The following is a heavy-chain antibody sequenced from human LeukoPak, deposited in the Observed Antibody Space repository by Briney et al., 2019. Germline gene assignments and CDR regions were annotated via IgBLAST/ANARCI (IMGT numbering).Heavy chain of an antibody. J-gene: IGHJ3*02. Sequence: GGSLRLSCAASGFTFSSYSMNWVRQAPGKGLEWVSSISSSSSYIYYADSVKGRFTISRANAKNSLYLQMNSLRAEDTAVYYCAISPSGWLYDAFDIWGQGTMVTVSS. CDR3: AISPSGWLYDAFDI. CDR2: ISSSSSYI. D-gene: IGHD3-22*01. CDR1: GFTFSSYS. V-gene: IGHV3-21*01.